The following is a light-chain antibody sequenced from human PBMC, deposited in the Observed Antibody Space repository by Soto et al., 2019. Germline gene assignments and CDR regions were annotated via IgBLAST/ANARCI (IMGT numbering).Light chain of an antibody. J-gene: IGLJ1*01. CDR1: FSNIGTSY. CDR3: AAWYGSLSSYV. V-gene: IGLV1-47*02. CDR2: SNN. Sequence: QSVLTQPPSASGTPGQRVPVSCSGTFSNIGTSYVYWYQQVPGTAPKLLIYSNNQRPSGVPDRFSGSKSGASASLVISGLRSEDEADYYCAAWYGSLSSYVFGTGTQLTVL.